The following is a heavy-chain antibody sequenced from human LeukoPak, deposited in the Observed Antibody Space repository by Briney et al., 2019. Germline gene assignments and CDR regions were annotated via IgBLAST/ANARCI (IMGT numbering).Heavy chain of an antibody. V-gene: IGHV3-23*01. D-gene: IGHD6-13*01. Sequence: GGSLRLSCTASGFTLSIYPMSWVRQAPGKGLEWVSAISGSGGSTYYADSVKGRFTISRDNSKNTLSLQMNSLRAEDTAVYYCASHGYISSWYFDYWGQGTLVTVSS. CDR1: GFTLSIYP. CDR2: ISGSGGST. J-gene: IGHJ4*02. CDR3: ASHGYISSWYFDY.